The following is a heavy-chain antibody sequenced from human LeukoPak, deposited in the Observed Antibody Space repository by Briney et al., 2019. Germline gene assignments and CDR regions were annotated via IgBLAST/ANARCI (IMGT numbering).Heavy chain of an antibody. D-gene: IGHD4-17*01. CDR3: ARGSNDYGDYHHFDY. J-gene: IGHJ4*02. V-gene: IGHV3-48*01. CDR1: GFTFSSYS. CDR2: ISSSSSTI. Sequence: PGGSLRLSCAASGFTFSSYSMNWVRQAPGKGLEWVSYISSSSSTIYYADSVKGRFTISRDNAKNSLYLQMNSLRAEDTAVYYCARGSNDYGDYHHFDYWGQGTLVTVSS.